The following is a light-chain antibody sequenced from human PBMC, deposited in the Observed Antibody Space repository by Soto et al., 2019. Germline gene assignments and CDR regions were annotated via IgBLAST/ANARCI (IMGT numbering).Light chain of an antibody. CDR1: SSDIGSNT. V-gene: IGLV1-44*01. J-gene: IGLJ2*01. CDR3: SSYTTTSTHVV. Sequence: QSVLTQPPSASGTPGQRVTISCSGSSSDIGSNTVNWYQQLPGSAPKLLIYRDNQRPSGIPDRFSGSKSGTSASLDISGLQSEDEADYYCSSYTTTSTHVVFGGGTKLTVL. CDR2: RDN.